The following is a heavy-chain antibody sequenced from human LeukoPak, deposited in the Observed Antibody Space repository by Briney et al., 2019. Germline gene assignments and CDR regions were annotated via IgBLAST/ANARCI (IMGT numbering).Heavy chain of an antibody. Sequence: VASVTVSCKASGYTFTGYYMHWVRPAPGQGGAGMGWINPNSGGTNYAQKFQGRVTMTRDTSISTAYMELSRLRSDDTAVYYCARDKQGYYYDSSAYYSLDYWGQGTLVTVSS. J-gene: IGHJ4*02. CDR2: INPNSGGT. D-gene: IGHD3-22*01. V-gene: IGHV1-2*02. CDR3: ARDKQGYYYDSSAYYSLDY. CDR1: GYTFTGYY.